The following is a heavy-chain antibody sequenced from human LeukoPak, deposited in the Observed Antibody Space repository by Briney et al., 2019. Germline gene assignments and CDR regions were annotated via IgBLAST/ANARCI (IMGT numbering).Heavy chain of an antibody. Sequence: PSETLSLTCAVSDYSISSGSYWGWIRQPPGKGLEWIGSIYYSGSTYYNPSLKSRVTISVDTSKNQFSLNVTSVTAADTAVYYCARGSLIAVGASWGQGTLVTVSS. CDR3: ARGSLIAVGAS. D-gene: IGHD6-19*01. CDR2: IYYSGST. V-gene: IGHV4-38-2*01. J-gene: IGHJ4*02. CDR1: DYSISSGSY.